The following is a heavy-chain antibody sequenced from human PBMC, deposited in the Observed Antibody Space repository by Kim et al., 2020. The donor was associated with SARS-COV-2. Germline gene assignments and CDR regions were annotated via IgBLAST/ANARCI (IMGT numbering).Heavy chain of an antibody. CDR1: GFTFSSYA. D-gene: IGHD2-2*02. V-gene: IGHV3-64D*06. J-gene: IGHJ4*02. CDR3: VKGVLGYCSSTSCYTSQNFDY. Sequence: GGSLRLSCSASGFTFSSYAMHWVRQAPGKGLEYVSAISSNGGSTYYADSVKGRFTISRDNSKNTLYLQMSSLRAEDTAVYYCVKGVLGYCSSTSCYTSQNFDYWGQGTLVTVSS. CDR2: ISSNGGST.